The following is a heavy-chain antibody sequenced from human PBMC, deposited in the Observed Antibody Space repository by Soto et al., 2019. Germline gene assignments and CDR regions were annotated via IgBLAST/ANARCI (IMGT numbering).Heavy chain of an antibody. Sequence: QVQLVQSGAEVKKPGSSVKVSCKASGGTFSSYAISWVRQAPGQGLEWMGGIIPIFGTANYAQKFQGRVTITADKSTSTAYMELSSLRSEDTAVYYCARQRGRAYPRYCSGGSCPKGFDIWGQGTMVTVSS. J-gene: IGHJ3*02. V-gene: IGHV1-69*06. CDR2: IIPIFGTA. CDR3: ARQRGRAYPRYCSGGSCPKGFDI. D-gene: IGHD2-15*01. CDR1: GGTFSSYA.